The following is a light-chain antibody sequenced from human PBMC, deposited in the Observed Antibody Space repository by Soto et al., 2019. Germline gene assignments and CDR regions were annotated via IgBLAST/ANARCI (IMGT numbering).Light chain of an antibody. CDR3: QQYNSYSKT. CDR2: AAS. V-gene: IGKV1-5*01. Sequence: GDRVTITCRASQNIFTYLNWYQQRPGKAPNLLIYAASNLESGVPSRFSGSGSGTEFTLTISSLQPDDFATYYCQQYNSYSKTFGQGTKVDIK. J-gene: IGKJ1*01. CDR1: QNIFTY.